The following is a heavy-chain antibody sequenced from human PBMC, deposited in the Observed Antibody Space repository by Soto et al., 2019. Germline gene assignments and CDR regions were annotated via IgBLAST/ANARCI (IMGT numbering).Heavy chain of an antibody. CDR2: VYYSGST. Sequence: QVQLQESGPGLVKPSETLSLTCTVSGGSIGSFYWSWIRQPPGKGLEWIGYVYYSGSTNYNPSLKSRVIILVDTSKNQFSLSLSSVTAADTAVYYCARHYRYAGFDSTGYYYGGHFDSWGQGTLVTVSS. J-gene: IGHJ4*02. V-gene: IGHV4-59*01. CDR1: GGSIGSFY. D-gene: IGHD3-22*01. CDR3: ARHYRYAGFDSTGYYYGGHFDS.